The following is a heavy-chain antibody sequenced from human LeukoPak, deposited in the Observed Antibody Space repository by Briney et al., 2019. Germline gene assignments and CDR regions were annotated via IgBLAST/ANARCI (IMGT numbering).Heavy chain of an antibody. CDR1: GFPFSSYA. J-gene: IGHJ4*02. V-gene: IGHV3-30-3*01. CDR3: ARGVPPDY. CDR2: ISHDGSNK. Sequence: GGSLRLSCAASGFPFSSYAMYWVRQAPGKGLEWVAVISHDGSNKYNADSVKGRFTISRDNSKNTLYLQMNSLSAEDTAVYYCARGVPPDYWGQGTLLTVSS.